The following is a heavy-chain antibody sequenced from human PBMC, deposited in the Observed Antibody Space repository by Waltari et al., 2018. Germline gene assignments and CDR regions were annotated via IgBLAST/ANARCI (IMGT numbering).Heavy chain of an antibody. V-gene: IGHV1-69*04. Sequence: QVQLLQSGAEVKKPGSSVKVSCKASGGTFITYSVSWVRQAPGQGLEWMGRLIPMANVTSYAQKFQGRVTITADRSTGTAYMELRRLRSEDTAVYYCARDQDSSSWPYYLDCWGQGTLVTVSS. D-gene: IGHD6-13*01. J-gene: IGHJ4*02. CDR1: GGTFITYS. CDR3: ARDQDSSSWPYYLDC. CDR2: LIPMANVT.